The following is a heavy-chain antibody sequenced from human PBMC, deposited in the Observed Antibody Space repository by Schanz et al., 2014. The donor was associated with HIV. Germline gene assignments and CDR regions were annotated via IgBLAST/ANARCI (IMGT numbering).Heavy chain of an antibody. D-gene: IGHD3-10*01. CDR1: GFTFSTYG. V-gene: IGHV3-33*06. CDR2: IWYDGSNK. Sequence: QVQLVESGGRVVQPGRSLRLSCAASGFTFSTYGMHWVRQAPGKGLEWVAVIWYDGSNKYYADSVKGRFTISRDNSKNTLYLQMNSLRAEDTAVHYCAKGQRGMVRGDIDHWGQGTTVTVSS. J-gene: IGHJ6*02. CDR3: AKGQRGMVRGDIDH.